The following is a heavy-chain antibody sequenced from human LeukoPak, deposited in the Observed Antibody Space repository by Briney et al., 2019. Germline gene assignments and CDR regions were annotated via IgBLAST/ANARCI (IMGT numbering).Heavy chain of an antibody. V-gene: IGHV4-4*07. J-gene: IGHJ6*04. D-gene: IGHD3-9*01. CDR3: ARGIYDILTGYYMAPPDV. CDR1: GGSISSYY. CDR2: IYSSGST. Sequence: SETLSLTCTVSGGSISSYYWSWIRQPAGKGLEWIGRIYSSGSTNYYPSLKSRVTMSVDTSKNQFSLKLSSVTAADTAVYYCARGIYDILTGYYMAPPDVWGKGTTVTVSS.